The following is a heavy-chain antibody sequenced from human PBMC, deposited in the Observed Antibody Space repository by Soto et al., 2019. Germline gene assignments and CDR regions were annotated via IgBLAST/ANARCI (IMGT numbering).Heavy chain of an antibody. V-gene: IGHV5-51*01. CDR2: IFPSDSDT. D-gene: IGHD3-22*01. J-gene: IGHJ5*02. Sequence: WESLTISFKPSGYKFTSSWIALVRQMPGKGLEWMGIIFPSDSDTRYSPSFQGQVTISADRSTSTVFLQWASLKASDTAVYFCARKDKSGYFNWFDPWGQGTLVTVSS. CDR3: ARKDKSGYFNWFDP. CDR1: GYKFTSSW.